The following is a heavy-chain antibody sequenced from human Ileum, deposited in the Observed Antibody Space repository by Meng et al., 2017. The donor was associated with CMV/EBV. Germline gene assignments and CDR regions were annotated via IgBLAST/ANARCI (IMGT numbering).Heavy chain of an antibody. CDR2: ISSSSSYI. CDR3: ARVILSNFLWEYQDAFDI. CDR1: GFTFSSYS. Sequence: GESLKISCAASGFTFSSYSMNWVRQAPGKGLEWVSSISSSSSYIYYADSVKGRFTISRDNAKNSLYLQMNSLRAEDTAEYYCARVILSNFLWEYQDAFDIWGQGTMVTVSS. V-gene: IGHV3-21*01. D-gene: IGHD3-3*01. J-gene: IGHJ3*02.